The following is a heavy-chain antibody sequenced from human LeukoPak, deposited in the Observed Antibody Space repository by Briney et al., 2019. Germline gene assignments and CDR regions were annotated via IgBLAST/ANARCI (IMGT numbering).Heavy chain of an antibody. CDR3: ARVGYGSGSNHLDY. J-gene: IGHJ4*02. V-gene: IGHV4-31*03. CDR2: IYYSGST. CDR1: GGSISSGGYY. D-gene: IGHD3-10*01. Sequence: KPSQTLSLTCTVSGGSISSGGYYWSWIRQHPGKGLEWIGYIYYSGSTYYNPSLKSRVTISVDTSKNQFSLKLSSVTAADTAVYYCARVGYGSGSNHLDYWGQGTLVTVSS.